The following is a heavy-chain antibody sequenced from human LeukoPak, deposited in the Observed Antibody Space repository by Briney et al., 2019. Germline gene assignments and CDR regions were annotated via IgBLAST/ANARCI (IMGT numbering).Heavy chain of an antibody. CDR2: ISWNSGSI. J-gene: IGHJ4*02. CDR1: GFTFDDYA. D-gene: IGHD3-16*01. CDR3: ARDKGVWGQLQIPEF. Sequence: PGGSLRLSCAASGFTFDDYAMHWVRQAPGKGLEWVSGISWNSGSIGYADSVKGRFTISRDNAKNSLYLQMDSLRAEDTAVYYCARDKGVWGQLQIPEFWGQGTLVTVSS. V-gene: IGHV3-9*01.